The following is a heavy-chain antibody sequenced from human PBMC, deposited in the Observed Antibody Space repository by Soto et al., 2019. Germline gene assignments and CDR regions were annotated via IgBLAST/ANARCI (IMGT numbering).Heavy chain of an antibody. CDR3: ARWTDSSSWYSVYYYYGMDV. J-gene: IGHJ6*02. CDR1: GYTFTSYD. D-gene: IGHD6-13*01. CDR2: MNPNSGNT. Sequence: ASVKVSCKASGYTFTSYDINWVRQATGQGLEWMGWMNPNSGNTGYAQKFQGRVTMTRNTSISTAYMELSSLRSEDTAVYYCARWTDSSSWYSVYYYYGMDVWGQGTQVTVSS. V-gene: IGHV1-8*01.